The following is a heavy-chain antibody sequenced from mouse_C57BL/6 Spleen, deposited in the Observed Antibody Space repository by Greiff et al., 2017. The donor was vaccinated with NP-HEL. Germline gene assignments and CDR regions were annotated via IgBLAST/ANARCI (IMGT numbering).Heavy chain of an antibody. V-gene: IGHV1-15*01. CDR1: GYTFTDYE. Sequence: QVQLKQSGAELVRPGASVTLSCKASGYTFTDYEMHWVKQTPVHGLEWIGAIDPETGGTAYNQKFKGKAILTADKSSSTAYMELRSLTSEDAAVYYCTRPDYWGQGTPLTVSS. CDR3: TRPDY. CDR2: IDPETGGT. J-gene: IGHJ2*01.